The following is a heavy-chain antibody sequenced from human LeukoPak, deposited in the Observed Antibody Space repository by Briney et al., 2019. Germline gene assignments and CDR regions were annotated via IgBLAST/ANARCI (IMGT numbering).Heavy chain of an antibody. CDR3: ARVRGYSYGFDY. Sequence: PSETLSLTCAVYGGSFSGYYWSWIRQPPGKRLEWIGEINHSGSTNYNPSLKSRVTISVDTSKNQFSLKLSSVTAADTTVYYCARVRGYSYGFDYWGQGTLVTVSS. CDR2: INHSGST. V-gene: IGHV4-34*01. J-gene: IGHJ4*02. CDR1: GGSFSGYY. D-gene: IGHD5-18*01.